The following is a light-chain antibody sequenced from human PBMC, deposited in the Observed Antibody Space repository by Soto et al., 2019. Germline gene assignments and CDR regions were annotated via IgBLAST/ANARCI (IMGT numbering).Light chain of an antibody. J-gene: IGKJ1*01. CDR3: QQYKTWPRT. CDR1: QSVSSSY. CDR2: GAS. V-gene: IGKV3-20*01. Sequence: EIVLTQSPGTLSLSPGERATLSCRASQSVSSSYLAWYQQKPGQAPRLLIFGASRRATGIPDRFSGSGSGTDFTLTIRSLQSEDFAVYYCQQYKTWPRTFGQGTKVEIK.